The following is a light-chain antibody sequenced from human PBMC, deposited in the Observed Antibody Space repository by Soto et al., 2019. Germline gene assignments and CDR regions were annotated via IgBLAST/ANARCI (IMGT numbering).Light chain of an antibody. CDR1: QSVSSK. J-gene: IGKJ5*01. Sequence: EIVMTQSPTTLAVSPGERATLSCRASQSVSSKLAWYQQKPGQAPRLLIHDASNRATGIPARFSGSGSGTDFTLTITRLEPEDFAVYYCQQRSDWSSITFGQGTRLDIK. V-gene: IGKV3-11*01. CDR2: DAS. CDR3: QQRSDWSSIT.